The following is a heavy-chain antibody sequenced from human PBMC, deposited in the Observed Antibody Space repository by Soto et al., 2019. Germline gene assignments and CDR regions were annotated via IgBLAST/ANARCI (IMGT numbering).Heavy chain of an antibody. Sequence: GGSLRLSCAASGFTFSSYAMHWVRQAPGKGLEWVAVISYDGSNKYYADSVKGRFTISRDNSKNTLYLQMNSLRAEDTAMYYCAKGPSSSPLNWGQGTLVTVSS. CDR2: ISYDGSNK. CDR3: AKGPSSSPLN. V-gene: IGHV3-30*18. D-gene: IGHD6-13*01. J-gene: IGHJ4*02. CDR1: GFTFSSYA.